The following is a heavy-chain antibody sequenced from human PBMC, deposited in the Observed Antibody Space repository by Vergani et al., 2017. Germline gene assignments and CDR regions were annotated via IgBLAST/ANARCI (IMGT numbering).Heavy chain of an antibody. Sequence: EVQLVQSGAEVKKPGESLKISCKGSGYSFTSYWIGWVRQMPGKGLEWMGIIYPGDSDTRYSPSFQGQVTISADKSISTAYLQWSSLKASDTAMYYCARGDIVVVPAALGGWAFDIWGQGTMVTVSS. V-gene: IGHV5-51*03. CDR1: GYSFTSYW. J-gene: IGHJ3*02. CDR2: IYPGDSDT. CDR3: ARGDIVVVPAALGGWAFDI. D-gene: IGHD2-2*01.